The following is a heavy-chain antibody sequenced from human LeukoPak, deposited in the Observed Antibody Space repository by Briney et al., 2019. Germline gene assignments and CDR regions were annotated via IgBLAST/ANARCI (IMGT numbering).Heavy chain of an antibody. CDR2: IYYSGST. J-gene: IGHJ5*02. Sequence: KPSETLSLTCTVSGGSISSYYWSWIRQPPGKGLEWTGYIYYSGSTNYNPSLKSRVTISVDTSKNQFSLKLSSVTAADTAVYYCASIRRYSSSSRDPYNWFDPWGQGTLVTVSS. D-gene: IGHD6-6*01. CDR1: GGSISSYY. CDR3: ASIRRYSSSSRDPYNWFDP. V-gene: IGHV4-59*08.